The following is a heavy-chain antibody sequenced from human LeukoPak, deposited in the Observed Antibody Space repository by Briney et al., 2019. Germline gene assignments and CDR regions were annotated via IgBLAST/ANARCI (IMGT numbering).Heavy chain of an antibody. J-gene: IGHJ4*02. CDR3: AKPSASLGATPFDY. CDR1: GFTFSRYA. D-gene: IGHD1-26*01. V-gene: IGHV3-23*01. CDR2: ISGSGGST. Sequence: PGGSLRLSCAASGFTFSRYAMSWVRQAPGKGLEWVSAISGSGGSTYYADSVKGRFTISRDNSKNTLYLQMNSLRAEDTAVYYCAKPSASLGATPFDYWGQGTLVTVSS.